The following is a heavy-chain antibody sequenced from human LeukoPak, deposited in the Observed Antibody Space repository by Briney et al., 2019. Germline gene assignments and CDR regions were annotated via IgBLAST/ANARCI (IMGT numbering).Heavy chain of an antibody. J-gene: IGHJ2*01. D-gene: IGHD3-22*01. CDR3: ARGVTMIVVVIHDWYFDL. CDR1: GGSISSGGYY. Sequence: SETLSLTCTVSGGSISSGGYYWSWIRQHPGKGLEWIGYIYYSGSTYYNPSLKSRVTISVDTSKNQFSLKLTSVTAADTAVYYCARGVTMIVVVIHDWYFDLWGRGTLVTVSS. CDR2: IYYSGST. V-gene: IGHV4-31*03.